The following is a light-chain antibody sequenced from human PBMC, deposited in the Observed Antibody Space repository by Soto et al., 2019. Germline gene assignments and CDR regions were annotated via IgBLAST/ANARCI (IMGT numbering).Light chain of an antibody. CDR2: EVS. CDR1: SSDVGGYNY. J-gene: IGLJ1*01. V-gene: IGLV2-14*01. CDR3: SSYTSSSTSPYV. Sequence: QAALTQPASVSRSPGQSITISCTGTSSDVGGYNYVSWYQQHPGKAPKLMIYEVSKRPSGASNRFSGSKSGNTASLTISELQAEDEADYYCSSYTSSSTSPYVFGTGTKVTVL.